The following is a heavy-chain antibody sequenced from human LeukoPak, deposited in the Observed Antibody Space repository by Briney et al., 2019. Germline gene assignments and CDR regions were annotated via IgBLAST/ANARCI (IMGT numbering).Heavy chain of an antibody. CDR3: AKRIDFWSGYCFDY. D-gene: IGHD3-3*01. V-gene: IGHV1-8*01. CDR1: GYTFTSYD. Sequence: ASVKVSCKASGYTFTSYDINWVRQATGQGLEWMGWMNPNSGNTGYAQKFQGRVTMTRNTSISTAYMELSSRRSEDTAVYYCAKRIDFWSGYCFDYWGQGTLVTVSS. J-gene: IGHJ4*02. CDR2: MNPNSGNT.